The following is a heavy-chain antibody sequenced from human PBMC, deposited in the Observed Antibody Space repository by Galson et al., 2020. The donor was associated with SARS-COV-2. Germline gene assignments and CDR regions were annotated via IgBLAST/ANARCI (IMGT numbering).Heavy chain of an antibody. CDR2: ISVYNGNT. CDR1: GYTFTSYG. D-gene: IGHD3-3*02. V-gene: IGHV1-18*01. J-gene: IGHJ6*02. CDR3: ASNYRAILGLGNYYVFYGMDV. Sequence: ASVKVSCKGSGYTFTSYGISWVRQAPGQGLEWMGWISVYNGNTNYAQKLQGRVTMTTDTSTSTAYMELRSLRSDDTAVYYCASNYRAILGLGNYYVFYGMDVWGQVTTVTVSS.